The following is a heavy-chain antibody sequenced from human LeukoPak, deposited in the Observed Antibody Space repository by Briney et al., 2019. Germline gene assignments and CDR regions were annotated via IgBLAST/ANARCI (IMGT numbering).Heavy chain of an antibody. V-gene: IGHV1-58*01. CDR2: IVVGSGNT. Sequence: SVKVSCKASGFTFTSSAVQWVRQARGQRLEWIGWIVVGSGNTNYAQKFQGRVTMTRDTSTSTVYMELSSLRSEDTAVYYCARDHNYYDSSGYYGYWGQGTLVTVSS. CDR1: GFTFTSSA. D-gene: IGHD3-22*01. CDR3: ARDHNYYDSSGYYGY. J-gene: IGHJ4*02.